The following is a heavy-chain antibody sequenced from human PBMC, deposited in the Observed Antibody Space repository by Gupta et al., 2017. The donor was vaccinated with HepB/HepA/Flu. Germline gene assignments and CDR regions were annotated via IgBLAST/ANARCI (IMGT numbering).Heavy chain of an antibody. CDR1: GYIFTNYY. CDR2: INPSGGST. J-gene: IGHJ6*02. Sequence: QVQLVQSGAEVKKPGASVKISCRASGYIFTNYYLHWVRQAPGQGLEWMGVINPSGGSTTYAQKFQGRVTMTRDTSTSTVYMELRSLRSDDTAVYYCARDRALIAVAGVGGYYGMGVWGQGTTVTVSS. D-gene: IGHD6-19*01. V-gene: IGHV1-46*01. CDR3: ARDRALIAVAGVGGYYGMGV.